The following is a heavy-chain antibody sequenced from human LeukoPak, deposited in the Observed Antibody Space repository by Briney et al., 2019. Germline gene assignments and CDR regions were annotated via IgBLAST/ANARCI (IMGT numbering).Heavy chain of an antibody. J-gene: IGHJ4*02. CDR1: GFTFTNYG. D-gene: IGHD3-3*01. CDR2: IAYDGSNE. V-gene: IGHV3-30*04. CDR3: ARPSGSVTIFGVADYFDY. Sequence: PGGSPRLSCVVSGFTFTNYGMHWVRQAPGKGLDWVASIAYDGSNENYAESVKGRFTISRDNSKNTLFLQLNSLRAEDTAVYYCARPSGSVTIFGVADYFDYWGQGSLVTVSS.